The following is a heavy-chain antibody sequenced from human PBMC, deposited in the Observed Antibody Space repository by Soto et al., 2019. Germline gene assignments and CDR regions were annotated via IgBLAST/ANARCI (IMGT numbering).Heavy chain of an antibody. J-gene: IGHJ6*02. CDR2: ISPDNGNT. Sequence: QVQLVQSGGEVKKPGASVKVSCKASGYTFTIYGINWVRQAPGQGLEWMGWISPDNGNTNYAQKLQGRVTMTTDTSTSTAYMELRSLRSDATAVYYCARALGYSGYAGMDVCGQGTTVSVSS. CDR3: ARALGYSGYAGMDV. D-gene: IGHD5-12*01. CDR1: GYTFTIYG. V-gene: IGHV1-18*01.